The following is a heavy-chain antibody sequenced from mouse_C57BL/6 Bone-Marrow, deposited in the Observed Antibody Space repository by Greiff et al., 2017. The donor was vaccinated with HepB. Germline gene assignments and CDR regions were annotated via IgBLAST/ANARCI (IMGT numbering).Heavy chain of an antibody. D-gene: IGHD6-1*01. CDR2: IYPGSGST. CDR1: GYTFPSYW. CDR3: ARRTQGASLDY. Sequence: QVQLQQSGAELVKPGASVKMSCKASGYTFPSYWTTWVKQRPGQGLEWIGDIYPGSGSTNYNEKFKSKATLTVDTSSSTAYMQLSSLTSEDSAVYYCARRTQGASLDYWGQGTTLTISS. V-gene: IGHV1-55*01. J-gene: IGHJ2*01.